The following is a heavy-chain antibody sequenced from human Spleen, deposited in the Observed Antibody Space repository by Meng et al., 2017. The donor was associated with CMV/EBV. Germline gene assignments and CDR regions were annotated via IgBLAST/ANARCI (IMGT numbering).Heavy chain of an antibody. Sequence: GGSLRLSCAASGFTFNSYWMTWVRQAPGKGLEWVGFIRSKAFGGTTEYAASVKGRLTISRDDSKSIAYLQTNSLKTEDTAVYYCTRDLGPHIVVVPDALRELYYYYGMDVWGQGTTVTVSS. CDR1: GFTFNSYW. D-gene: IGHD2-2*02. CDR2: IRSKAFGGTT. CDR3: TRDLGPHIVVVPDALRELYYYYGMDV. V-gene: IGHV3-49*04. J-gene: IGHJ6*02.